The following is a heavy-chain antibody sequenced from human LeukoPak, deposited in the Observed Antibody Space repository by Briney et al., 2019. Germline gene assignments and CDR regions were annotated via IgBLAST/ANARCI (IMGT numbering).Heavy chain of an antibody. V-gene: IGHV1-2*04. D-gene: IGHD6-13*01. CDR2: INPNSGGT. CDR3: ARTYSSSWPYYYYGMDV. Sequence: ASVKVSCKASGYTFTSYYMHWVRQAPGQGLEWMGWINPNSGGTNYAQKFQGWVTMTRDTSISTAYMELSRLRSDDTAVYYCARTYSSSWPYYYYGMDVWGQGTTVTVSS. J-gene: IGHJ6*02. CDR1: GYTFTSYY.